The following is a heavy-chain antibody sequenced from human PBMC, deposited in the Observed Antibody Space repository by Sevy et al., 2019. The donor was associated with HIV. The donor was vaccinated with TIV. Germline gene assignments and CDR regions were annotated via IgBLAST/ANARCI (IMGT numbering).Heavy chain of an antibody. Sequence: GGSLRLSCAASGFTFSSYVMHWARQAPEKGLESVSDLSSTGGNTYYIDSVKGRFTISRDNSKNTLYLQMDSLRVEDMAVYYCVRRGTAGSYDYWGQGALVTVSS. V-gene: IGHV3-64*02. CDR3: VRRGTAGSYDY. D-gene: IGHD1-26*01. CDR2: LSSTGGNT. J-gene: IGHJ4*02. CDR1: GFTFSSYV.